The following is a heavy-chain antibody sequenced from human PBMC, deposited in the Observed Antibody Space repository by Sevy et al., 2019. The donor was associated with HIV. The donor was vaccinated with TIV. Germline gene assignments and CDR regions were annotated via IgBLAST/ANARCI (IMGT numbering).Heavy chain of an antibody. D-gene: IGHD3-16*01. V-gene: IGHV3-48*03. CDR1: GFTFSSFE. Sequence: GGSLRLSCEASGFTFSSFEMNWVRQAPGKGLEWVLYISSSGSIISYADSVKGRFTTSRDNAKSSLYLQMNSLRAEDTAVYYWARSGGVTDYGMDVWGQGTTVTVSS. J-gene: IGHJ6*02. CDR3: ARSGGVTDYGMDV. CDR2: ISSSGSII.